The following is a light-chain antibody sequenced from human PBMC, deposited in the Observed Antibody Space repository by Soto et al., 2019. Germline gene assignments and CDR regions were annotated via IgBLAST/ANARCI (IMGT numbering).Light chain of an antibody. V-gene: IGKV1-5*01. CDR1: QSISSW. CDR3: QQYSTYTPRT. J-gene: IGKJ1*01. Sequence: DIQMTQSPSTLSASVGDRVTIPCPASQSISSWLAWYQQKPGKAPKLLIYDASSLESEVPSRFSGSGSGTEFTLTISSLQPDDFATYYCQQYSTYTPRTFGQGTKVDIK. CDR2: DAS.